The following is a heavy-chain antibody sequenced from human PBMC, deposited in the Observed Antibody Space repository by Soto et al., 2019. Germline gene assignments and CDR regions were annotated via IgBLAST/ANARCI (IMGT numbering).Heavy chain of an antibody. CDR2: ISYDGSNK. CDR1: GFTFSSYA. J-gene: IGHJ4*02. V-gene: IGHV3-30-3*01. Sequence: QVPLVESGGGVVQPGRSLRLSCAASGFTFSSYAMHWVRQAPGKGLEWVAVISYDGSNKYYADSVKGRFTISRDNXKNTLYLQMNSLRAEDTAVYYCARNWGRTEIPGDYWGQGTLVTVSS. D-gene: IGHD7-27*01. CDR3: ARNWGRTEIPGDY.